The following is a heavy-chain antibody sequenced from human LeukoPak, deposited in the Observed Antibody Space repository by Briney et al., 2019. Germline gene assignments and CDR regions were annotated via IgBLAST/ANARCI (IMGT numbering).Heavy chain of an antibody. CDR2: INHSGST. Sequence: SETLSLTCAVYGGSFSGYYWSWIRQPPGKGLEWIGEINHSGSTNYNPSLKSRVTISVDTSKNQFSLKLSSVTAADTAVYYCARGRMTRGRSAFDIWRQGTMVTVSP. D-gene: IGHD2-15*01. CDR1: GGSFSGYY. V-gene: IGHV4-34*01. CDR3: ARGRMTRGRSAFDI. J-gene: IGHJ3*02.